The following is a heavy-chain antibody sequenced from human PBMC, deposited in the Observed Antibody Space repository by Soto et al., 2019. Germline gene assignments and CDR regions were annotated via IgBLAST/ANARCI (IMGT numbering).Heavy chain of an antibody. V-gene: IGHV4-4*07. J-gene: IGHJ5*02. CDR1: GGSISDSY. CDR2: IHSSGSN. Sequence: QVQLQESGPGLVKPSETLSLICTVSGGSISDSYWSWIRQPATKRLEWIGRIHSSGSNFYNPSLKSRVDMSLDRSKNQIYLELRSVTVADTATYYCVQNVAAVGTDWFGPWGRGTLVRVSS. CDR3: VQNVAAVGTDWFGP. D-gene: IGHD6-13*01.